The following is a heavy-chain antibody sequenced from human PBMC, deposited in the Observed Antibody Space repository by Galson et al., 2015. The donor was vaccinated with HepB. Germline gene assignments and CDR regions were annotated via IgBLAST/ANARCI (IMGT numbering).Heavy chain of an antibody. D-gene: IGHD3-10*01. V-gene: IGHV3-48*01. CDR2: ISSSSSTI. Sequence: SLRLSCAASGFTFSSYSMNWVRQAPGKGLEWVSYISSSSSTIYYADSVKGRFTISRDNAKNSLYLQMNSLRAEDTAVYYCARHQRMVRGVTIYYYYGMDVWGQGTTVTVSS. CDR3: ARHQRMVRGVTIYYYYGMDV. CDR1: GFTFSSYS. J-gene: IGHJ6*02.